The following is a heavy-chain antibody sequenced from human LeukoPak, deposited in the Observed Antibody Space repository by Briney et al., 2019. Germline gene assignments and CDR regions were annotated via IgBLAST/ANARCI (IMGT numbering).Heavy chain of an antibody. CDR3: ARDSLMTTVTTENWFDP. J-gene: IGHJ5*02. CDR1: GYSISSGYY. V-gene: IGHV4-38-2*02. D-gene: IGHD4-17*01. CDR2: IYHSGST. Sequence: SETLSLTCTVSGYSISSGYYWGWIRQPPGKGLEWIGSIYHSGSTYYNPSLKSRVTISVDTSKNQFSLKLSSVTAAVTAVYYCARDSLMTTVTTENWFDPWGQGTLVTVSS.